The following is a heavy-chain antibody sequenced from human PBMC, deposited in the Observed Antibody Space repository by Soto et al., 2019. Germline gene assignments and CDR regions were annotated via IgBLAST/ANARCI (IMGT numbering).Heavy chain of an antibody. Sequence: QVQLVQSGAEVKKPGASVKVSCKASGYTFTSYGISWVRQAPGQGLEWMGWISAYNGNTNYAQKLQGRVTMTTDTSTSTVYMELRSLRSDDTAVYYCVMASGSSYWFDPWGQGTLVTVSS. CDR3: VMASGSSYWFDP. J-gene: IGHJ5*02. CDR1: GYTFTSYG. D-gene: IGHD1-26*01. CDR2: ISAYNGNT. V-gene: IGHV1-18*01.